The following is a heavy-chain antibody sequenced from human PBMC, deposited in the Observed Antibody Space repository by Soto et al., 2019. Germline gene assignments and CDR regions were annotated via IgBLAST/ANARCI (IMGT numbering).Heavy chain of an antibody. V-gene: IGHV3-23*01. J-gene: IGHJ5*02. CDR1: GFTLRNYA. CDR3: AKDRRDPRTDCSSTSCLGWFDA. D-gene: IGHD2-2*01. Sequence: DVQLLESGGGLVQPGGSLRLSCAASGFTLRNYAMAWVRQAPGKGLEWVSTIGGGGDSTYYADSVKGRFTISRDNSKNTLYLQMNRLRAEDTAVYAVAKDRRDPRTDCSSTSCLGWFDAWGQGTLVTVSA. CDR2: IGGGGDST.